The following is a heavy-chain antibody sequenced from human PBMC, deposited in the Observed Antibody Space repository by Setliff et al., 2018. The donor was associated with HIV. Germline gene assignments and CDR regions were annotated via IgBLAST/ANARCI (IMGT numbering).Heavy chain of an antibody. J-gene: IGHJ4*02. CDR2: INHSGST. Sequence: SETLSLTCAVFGGSFTDIGGSFTDYYWIWIRQPPGKGLEWIGEINHSGSTHYNPSLKSRATISVDTSKNQFSLKLSSVTAADTAVYYCIIAYSSGWLAPMGFDSWGQGTLVTVSS. CDR3: IIAYSSGWLAPMGFDS. CDR1: GGSFTDIGGSFTDYY. D-gene: IGHD6-19*01. V-gene: IGHV4-34*01.